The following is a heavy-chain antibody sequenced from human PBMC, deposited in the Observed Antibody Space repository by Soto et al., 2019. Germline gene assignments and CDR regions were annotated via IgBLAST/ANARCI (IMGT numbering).Heavy chain of an antibody. CDR2: INHSGST. CDR3: ARGRPKVRFLEWLPRYYGMDV. CDR1: GGSFSGYY. Sequence: QVQLQQWGAGLLKPSETLSLTCAVYGGSFSGYYWSWIRQPPGKGLEWIGEINHSGSTNYNPSLKSRVTISVDTSKNQFALKLSSVTAADTAVYYCARGRPKVRFLEWLPRYYGMDVWGQGTTVTVSS. V-gene: IGHV4-34*01. D-gene: IGHD3-3*01. J-gene: IGHJ6*02.